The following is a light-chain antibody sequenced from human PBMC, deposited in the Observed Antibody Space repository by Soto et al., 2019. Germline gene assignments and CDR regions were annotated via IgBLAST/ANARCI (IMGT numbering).Light chain of an antibody. J-gene: IGLJ1*01. Sequence: QSALTQPRSVSGSPGQSVTISCSGTTSDVGDSNDVSWYQHHPGKAPKLIIFDVTKRPSGVPDRFSGSKSGNPASLTISGLQAEDEADYYCCSYAGTYTLVFGSGTKVTV. CDR3: CSYAGTYTLV. CDR2: DVT. V-gene: IGLV2-11*01. CDR1: TSDVGDSND.